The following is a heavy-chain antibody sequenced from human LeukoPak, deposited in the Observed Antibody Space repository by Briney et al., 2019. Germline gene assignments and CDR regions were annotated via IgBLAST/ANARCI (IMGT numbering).Heavy chain of an antibody. CDR3: ARWSSGSYWGDLFDY. J-gene: IGHJ4*02. CDR1: GGSFSGYY. D-gene: IGHD3-10*01. V-gene: IGHV4-34*01. Sequence: SETLSLTCAVYGGSFSGYYWSWIRQPPGKGLEWIGEINHSGSTNYNPSLKSRVTISVDTSKNQFSLKLSSVPAADTAVYYCARWSSGSYWGDLFDYWGQGTLVTVSS. CDR2: INHSGST.